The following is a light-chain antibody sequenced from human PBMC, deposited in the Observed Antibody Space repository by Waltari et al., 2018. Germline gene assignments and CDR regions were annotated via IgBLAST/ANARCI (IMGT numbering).Light chain of an antibody. Sequence: DIQMTQSPSSLSASVGDRVTITCRASQDISNSLAWFQQRPGKAPKLLIYRASMLQGGVPSRFSGSGSGTDFTLTINSLQPEDFATYTCQQHNTNPWTFGQGTRWRSN. J-gene: IGKJ1*01. CDR3: QQHNTNPWT. CDR1: QDISNS. V-gene: IGKV1-16*01. CDR2: RAS.